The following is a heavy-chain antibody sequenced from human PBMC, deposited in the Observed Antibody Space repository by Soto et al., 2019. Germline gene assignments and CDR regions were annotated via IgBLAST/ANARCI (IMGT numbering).Heavy chain of an antibody. Sequence: GGSLRLSCEGSGFTFSDYYISWIRQAPGKGLEWISYSSNSGTFSRYADSVKGRFSISRDNTKNLLYLQMNSLRAEDTAVYYCARDQGGQSGNFIFDHWGQGALVTVSS. D-gene: IGHD1-26*01. CDR3: ARDQGGQSGNFIFDH. J-gene: IGHJ4*02. V-gene: IGHV3-11*06. CDR2: SSNSGTFS. CDR1: GFTFSDYY.